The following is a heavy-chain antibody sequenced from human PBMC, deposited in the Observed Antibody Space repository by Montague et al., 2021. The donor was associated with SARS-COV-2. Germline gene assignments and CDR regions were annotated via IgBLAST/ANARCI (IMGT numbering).Heavy chain of an antibody. Sequence: SETLSLTCAVYGGSFSDYKWTWIRQSPGKGLEWLGQISHSGSANYNPSLKSRVTISVDTAKNQFSLKLTSVNVADTAVYYCARGRVGITMILVVIGYSYYFDYWGQGTLVTVSS. J-gene: IGHJ4*02. CDR1: GGSFSDYK. D-gene: IGHD3-22*01. CDR3: ARGRVGITMILVVIGYSYYFDY. CDR2: ISHSGSA. V-gene: IGHV4-34*01.